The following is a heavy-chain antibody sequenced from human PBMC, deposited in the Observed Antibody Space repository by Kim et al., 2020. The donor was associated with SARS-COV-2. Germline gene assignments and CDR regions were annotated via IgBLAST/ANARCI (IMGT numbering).Heavy chain of an antibody. CDR3: ARDPASNWGLSTSYWD. D-gene: IGHD7-27*01. J-gene: IGHJ2*01. CDR2: IYYSGST. V-gene: IGHV4-39*07. CDR1: GGSISTSSYY. Sequence: SETLSLTCTVSGGSISTSSYYWAWIRQPPGKGLEWIGAIYYSGSTYYNPSLKSRVAISVDTSKNQFSLKLNSVTAADTAVYYCARDPASNWGLSTSYWD.